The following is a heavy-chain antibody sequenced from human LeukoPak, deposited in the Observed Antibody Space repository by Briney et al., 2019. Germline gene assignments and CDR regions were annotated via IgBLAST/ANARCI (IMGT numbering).Heavy chain of an antibody. CDR3: ASGSYYSRRSGYYYYMDV. V-gene: IGHV3-66*01. CDR2: VYSGGST. Sequence: GGSLRLSCAASGFTVSSNYMSWVRQAPGKGLEWVSIVYSGGSTYYADSVKGRFTISRDNSKNTLYLQMNSLRAEDTAVYYCASGSYYSRRSGYYYYMDVWSKGTTVTISS. CDR1: GFTVSSNY. D-gene: IGHD1-26*01. J-gene: IGHJ6*03.